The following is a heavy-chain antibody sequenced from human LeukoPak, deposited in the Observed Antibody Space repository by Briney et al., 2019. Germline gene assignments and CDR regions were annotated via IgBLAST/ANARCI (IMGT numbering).Heavy chain of an antibody. D-gene: IGHD5-12*01. CDR3: ATHSEYSGYDHFDY. CDR1: GGAISSTKW. V-gene: IGHV4-4*02. CDR2: IYHSGSI. Sequence: SGTLSLTCAVSGGAISSTKWWSWVRQPPGKGLEWIGEIYHSGSINYNPSLKSRLIISVDKSKNQFSLKLSSVTAADTAMYYCATHSEYSGYDHFDYWGQGTLVIVSS. J-gene: IGHJ4*02.